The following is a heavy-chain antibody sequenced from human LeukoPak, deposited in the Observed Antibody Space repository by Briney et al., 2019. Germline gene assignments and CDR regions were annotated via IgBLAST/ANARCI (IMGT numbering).Heavy chain of an antibody. CDR3: ARKDDSSGYYVDQ. CDR1: GGSITSHY. D-gene: IGHD3-22*01. J-gene: IGHJ4*02. V-gene: IGHV4-59*11. Sequence: SETLSLTCTVSGGSITSHYWSWIRQPPGKGLEWIGCIHYSGSTNYNPSLKSRVTISVDTSKNQFSLNLSSVTAADTAVYYCARKDDSSGYYVDQWGQGTLVTVSS. CDR2: IHYSGST.